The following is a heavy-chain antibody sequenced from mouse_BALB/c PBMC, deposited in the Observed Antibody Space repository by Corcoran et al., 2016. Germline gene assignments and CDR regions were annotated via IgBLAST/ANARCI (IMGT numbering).Heavy chain of an antibody. D-gene: IGHD2-10*02. CDR2: IDPGNGNT. V-gene: IGHV14-1*02. J-gene: IGHJ3*01. CDR1: GFNIKDHY. CDR3: AIGYCNSAGFVY. Sequence: EVQLQQSGAELVRPGALVKLSCKASGFNIKDHYMHWVKQRPEQGLEWIGWIDPGNGNTIYDPKFQGKASITADTSYNTAYLQFSCLTSDDTAVYDWAIGYCNSAGFVYWGQGTVVTVSA.